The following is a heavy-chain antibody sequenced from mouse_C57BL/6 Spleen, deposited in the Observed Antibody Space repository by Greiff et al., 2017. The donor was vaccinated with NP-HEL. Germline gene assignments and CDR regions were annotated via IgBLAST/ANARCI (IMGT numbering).Heavy chain of an antibody. CDR3: TKGSNYDAY. CDR2: IDPENGDT. CDR1: GFNIKDDY. Sequence: EVQLQQSGAELVRPGASVKLSCTASGFNIKDDYMHWVKQRPEQGLEWIGWIDPENGDTEYASKFQGKATITADTSSNTAYLQLSSLTSEDTAVYYCTKGSNYDAYWGQGTLVTVSA. V-gene: IGHV14-4*01. D-gene: IGHD2-5*01. J-gene: IGHJ3*01.